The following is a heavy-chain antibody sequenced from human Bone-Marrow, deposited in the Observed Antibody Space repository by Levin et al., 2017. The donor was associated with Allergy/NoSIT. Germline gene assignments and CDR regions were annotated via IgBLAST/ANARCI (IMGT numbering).Heavy chain of an antibody. D-gene: IGHD3-16*01. CDR3: AKFQLSRLGAFDI. CDR1: GFTFDDYA. V-gene: IGHV3-9*01. CDR2: ISWNSGSI. Sequence: SLKISCAASGFTFDDYAMHWVRQAPGKGLEWVSGISWNSGSIGYADSVKGRFTISRDNAKNSLYLQMNSLRAEDTALYYCAKFQLSRLGAFDIWGQGTMVTVSS. J-gene: IGHJ3*02.